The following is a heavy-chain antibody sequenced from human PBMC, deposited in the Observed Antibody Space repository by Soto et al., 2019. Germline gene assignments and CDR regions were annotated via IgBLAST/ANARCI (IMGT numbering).Heavy chain of an antibody. Sequence: SQTLSLTCVISGDSVSSNGACWNWIRQSPSRGLQWLGRIYYRSKWFHDYAASVESRMAINPDTSRNQFSLQLNYVTPEDTAVYYCARVHCSAGTCLDGLDFWGQGTPVTLSS. CDR2: IYYRSKWFH. V-gene: IGHV6-1*01. D-gene: IGHD2-15*01. CDR1: GDSVSSNGAC. CDR3: ARVHCSAGTCLDGLDF. J-gene: IGHJ6*02.